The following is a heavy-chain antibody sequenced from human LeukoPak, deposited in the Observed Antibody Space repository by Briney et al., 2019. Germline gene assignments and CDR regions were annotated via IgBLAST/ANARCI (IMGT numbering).Heavy chain of an antibody. CDR1: GFTFSSYA. Sequence: GGSLRLSCAASGFTFSSYAMHRVRQAPGKGLEWVAVISYDGSNKYYADSVKGRFTISRDNSKNTLYLQMNSLRAEDTAVYYCAKTAGEQGDFDPWGQGTLVTVSS. CDR2: ISYDGSNK. V-gene: IGHV3-30-3*02. J-gene: IGHJ5*02. CDR3: AKTAGEQGDFDP. D-gene: IGHD3-16*01.